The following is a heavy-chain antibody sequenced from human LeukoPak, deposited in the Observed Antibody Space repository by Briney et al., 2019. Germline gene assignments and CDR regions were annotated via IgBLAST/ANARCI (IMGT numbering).Heavy chain of an antibody. CDR3: ARVAEVSVSGWPHDAFDI. CDR1: GDSVSSNSAA. V-gene: IGHV6-1*01. J-gene: IGHJ3*02. D-gene: IGHD6-19*01. CDR2: TYYRSKWYN. Sequence: SQTLSLTCAISGDSVSSNSAAWNWIRQSPSRGLEWLGRTYYRSKWYNDYAVSVKSRITINPGTSKNQFSLQLNSVTPEDTAVYYCARVAEVSVSGWPHDAFDIWGQGTMVTVSS.